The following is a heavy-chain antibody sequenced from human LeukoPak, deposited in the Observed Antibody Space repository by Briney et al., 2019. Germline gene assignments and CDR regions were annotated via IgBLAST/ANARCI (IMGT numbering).Heavy chain of an antibody. CDR2: IPYDGSNK. CDR1: GFTFSSYG. Sequence: GGSLRLSCAASGFTFSSYGMHWVRQAPGKGLEWVAVIPYDGSNKYYADSVKGRFTISRDNSKNTLYLQMNSLRAEDTAVYYCAKEGGSYYDFDYWGQGTLVTVSS. CDR3: AKEGGSYYDFDY. D-gene: IGHD1-26*01. V-gene: IGHV3-30*18. J-gene: IGHJ4*02.